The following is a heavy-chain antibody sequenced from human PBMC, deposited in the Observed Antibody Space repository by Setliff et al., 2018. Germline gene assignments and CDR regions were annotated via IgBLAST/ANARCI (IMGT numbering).Heavy chain of an antibody. D-gene: IGHD6-13*01. CDR3: AKASSSWYRGIYYYYYYMDV. Sequence: GGSLRLSCAASGFTFSSYGMHWVRQAPGKGLEWVAFIRYDGSNKYYADSVKGRFTISRDNSKNTLYLQMNSLRAEDTAVYYCAKASSSWYRGIYYYYYYMDVWGKGTTVTAP. CDR1: GFTFSSYG. CDR2: IRYDGSNK. V-gene: IGHV3-30*02. J-gene: IGHJ6*03.